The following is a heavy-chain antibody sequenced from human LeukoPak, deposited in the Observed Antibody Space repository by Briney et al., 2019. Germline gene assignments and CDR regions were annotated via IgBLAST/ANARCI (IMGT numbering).Heavy chain of an antibody. Sequence: PSETLSLTCTVSGGSISSSSYYWGWIRQPPGKGLEGIGSIYYSGSTYYNPSLKSRVTISVDTSKNQFSLKLSSVTAADTAVYYCAIKSIAVAGTVNDAFDIWGQGTMVTVSS. CDR3: AIKSIAVAGTVNDAFDI. J-gene: IGHJ3*02. CDR2: IYYSGST. D-gene: IGHD6-19*01. CDR1: GGSISSSSYY. V-gene: IGHV4-39*01.